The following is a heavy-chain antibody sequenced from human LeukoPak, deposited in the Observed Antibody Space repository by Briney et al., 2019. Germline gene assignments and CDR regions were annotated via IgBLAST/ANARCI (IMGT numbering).Heavy chain of an antibody. V-gene: IGHV3-74*01. CDR2: INTDGSST. CDR1: GFTFSSYW. D-gene: IGHD6-13*01. Sequence: GGSLRLSCAASGFTFSSYWMHWVRQAPGKGLVWVSRINTDGSSTNYADSVKGRFTISRDDAKNTLYLQMNSLRAEDTVVYYCARGLGGYTSSQAYWGQGTLVTVSS. J-gene: IGHJ4*02. CDR3: ARGLGGYTSSQAY.